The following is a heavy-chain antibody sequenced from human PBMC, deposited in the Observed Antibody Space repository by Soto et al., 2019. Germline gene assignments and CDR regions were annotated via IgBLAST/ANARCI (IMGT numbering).Heavy chain of an antibody. CDR3: ARVVVLRFWEWLPAHYYYYGCMDV. CDR2: MNPNRGNT. J-gene: IGHJ6*02. D-gene: IGHD3-3*01. Sequence: VASVKVSCEASGYTFTSYDINWVRQATGQGLEWLGWMNPNRGNTGYAQKYQGRVTMTRNTSISTAYMELSSLRSEYTAVHYCARVVVLRFWEWLPAHYYYYGCMDVWGQVTTVTVAS. CDR1: GYTFTSYD. V-gene: IGHV1-8*01.